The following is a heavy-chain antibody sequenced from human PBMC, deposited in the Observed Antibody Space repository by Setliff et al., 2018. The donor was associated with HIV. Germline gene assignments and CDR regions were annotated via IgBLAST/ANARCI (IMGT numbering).Heavy chain of an antibody. D-gene: IGHD2-2*01. Sequence: GASVKVSCKASGGTLNTYGISWVRQAPGQGLEWMGGIIPMFGIEKYAQKFQGRVTINVDDSSNTAYMELRNLTSADTAFYYCARARGVFSTAWPYFDSWGQGTLVTVSS. J-gene: IGHJ4*02. CDR2: IIPMFGIE. CDR3: ARARGVFSTAWPYFDS. CDR1: GGTLNTYG. V-gene: IGHV1-69*13.